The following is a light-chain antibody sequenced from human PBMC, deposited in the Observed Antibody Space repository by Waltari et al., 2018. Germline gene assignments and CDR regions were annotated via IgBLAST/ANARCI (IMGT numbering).Light chain of an antibody. J-gene: IGLJ3*02. CDR3: CSYAGSSTWV. CDR2: EVS. CDR1: SSDSGTYNL. V-gene: IGLV2-23*02. Sequence: QSALTQPAPVSGSPGKSITTSPTRTSSDSGTYNLVPWYQQHPGKAPKFMIYEVSKRPSGVSNRFSGSKSGNTASLTISGLQAEDEAAYYCCSYAGSSTWVFGGGTKLTVL.